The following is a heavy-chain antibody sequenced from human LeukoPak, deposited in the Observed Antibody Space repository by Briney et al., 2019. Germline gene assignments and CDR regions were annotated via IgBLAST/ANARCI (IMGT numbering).Heavy chain of an antibody. J-gene: IGHJ6*03. CDR1: GGTISSYY. CDR3: ARVDPCGGDCYSDYYYYMDV. D-gene: IGHD2-21*01. V-gene: IGHV4-59*01. Sequence: SETLSPTCTVSGGTISSYYWSWIRQPPGKGLEWIGYIYYSGNTNYNPSLKSRVTISVDVSKNQFSLKLSSVTSADTAVYYCARVDPCGGDCYSDYYYYMDVWGKGTTVTVSS. CDR2: IYYSGNT.